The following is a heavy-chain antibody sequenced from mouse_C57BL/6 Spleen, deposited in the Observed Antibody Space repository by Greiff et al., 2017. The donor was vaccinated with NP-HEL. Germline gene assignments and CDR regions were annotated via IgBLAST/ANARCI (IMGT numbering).Heavy chain of an antibody. CDR3: ARATGTEGFDY. Sequence: LVESGAELVKPGASVKISCKASGYAFSSYWMNWVKQRPGKGLEWIGQIYPGDGDTNYNGKFKGKATLTADKSSSTAYMQLSSLTSEDSAVYFCARATGTEGFDYWGQGTTLTVSS. D-gene: IGHD4-1*02. J-gene: IGHJ2*01. CDR1: GYAFSSYW. V-gene: IGHV1-80*01. CDR2: IYPGDGDT.